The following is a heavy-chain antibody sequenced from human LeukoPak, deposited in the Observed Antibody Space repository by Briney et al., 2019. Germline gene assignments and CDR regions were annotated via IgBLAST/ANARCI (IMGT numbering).Heavy chain of an antibody. CDR2: IYYSGST. D-gene: IGHD1-1*01. CDR1: GGSISSSSYY. CDR3: ARGWALGRRFDY. J-gene: IGHJ4*02. V-gene: IGHV4-39*07. Sequence: PSETLSLTCTVSGGSISSSSYYWGWIRQPPGKGLEWIGSIYYSGSTYYNPSLKSRVTISVDTSKNQFSLKLSSVTAADTAVYYCARGWALGRRFDYWGQGTLVTVSS.